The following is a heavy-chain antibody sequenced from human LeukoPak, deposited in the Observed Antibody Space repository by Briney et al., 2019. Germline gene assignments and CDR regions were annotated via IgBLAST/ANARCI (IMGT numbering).Heavy chain of an antibody. Sequence: GGSLRLSCAASGFTFSSYGMHWVRHAPGKGLEWVAVIWYDGSNKYYADSVKGRFTISRDNSKNTLYLQMNSLRAEDTAVYYCARGSGTDWFDPWGQGTLVTVSS. CDR3: ARGSGTDWFDP. V-gene: IGHV3-33*01. J-gene: IGHJ5*02. CDR1: GFTFSSYG. D-gene: IGHD1-14*01. CDR2: IWYDGSNK.